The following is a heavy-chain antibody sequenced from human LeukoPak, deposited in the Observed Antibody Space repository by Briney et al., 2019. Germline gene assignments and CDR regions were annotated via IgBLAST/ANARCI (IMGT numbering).Heavy chain of an antibody. J-gene: IGHJ4*02. Sequence: PGGSLRLSREASGFTFSRYWMHWVRQAPGKGLVWVSRINTDGSSTSYADSVKGRFTISRDNAKNTLYLQMNSLRVEDTAVYYCTRGYPIFDYWGQGTLVTVSS. CDR3: TRGYPIFDY. CDR1: GFTFSRYW. V-gene: IGHV3-74*01. D-gene: IGHD3-16*02. CDR2: INTDGSST.